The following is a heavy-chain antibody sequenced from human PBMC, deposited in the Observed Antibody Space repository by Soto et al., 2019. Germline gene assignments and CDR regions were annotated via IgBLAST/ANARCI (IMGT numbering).Heavy chain of an antibody. CDR3: ATLHLKAYYYDSSGQLIDY. J-gene: IGHJ4*02. D-gene: IGHD3-22*01. V-gene: IGHV1-24*01. CDR2: FDPEDGET. Sequence: RASVKVSFKVSGYTLTELSRRWVRQAPGKGREWMGGFDPEDGETIYAQKFQGRVTMTEDTSTDTAYMELSSLRSEETAVYYCATLHLKAYYYDSSGQLIDYWGQATLVTVSS. CDR1: GYTLTELS.